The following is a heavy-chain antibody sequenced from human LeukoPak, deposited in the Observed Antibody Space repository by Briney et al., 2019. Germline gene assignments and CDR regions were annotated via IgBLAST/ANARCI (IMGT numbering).Heavy chain of an antibody. CDR1: GYTFTGYY. D-gene: IGHD2-8*01. CDR3: ARVPGYVLMVYAHEDYYGMDV. Sequence: EASVTVSCKASGYTFTGYYMHWVRQAPGQGLEWMAWINPNSGGTNYAQKFQGRVTMTRDTSISTAYMELSRLRSDDTAVYYCARVPGYVLMVYAHEDYYGMDVWGQGTTVTVSS. CDR2: INPNSGGT. J-gene: IGHJ6*02. V-gene: IGHV1-2*02.